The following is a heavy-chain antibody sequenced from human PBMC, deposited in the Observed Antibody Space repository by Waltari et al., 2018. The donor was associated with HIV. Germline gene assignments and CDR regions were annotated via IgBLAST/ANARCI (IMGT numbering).Heavy chain of an antibody. D-gene: IGHD3-10*01. V-gene: IGHV1-46*01. CDR3: ARDPRGSESGFDI. J-gene: IGHJ3*02. CDR1: GYPFITYY. Sequence: QVQLVQSGAEVKRPGASVKVSCKASGYPFITYYIHWVRQAPGQGLEWMGIINPGGGSTNYAQKCQGRVTMTRDSSTSTVYMEVNSLKSEDTAVYYCARDPRGSESGFDIWGQGTVVTVSS. CDR2: INPGGGST.